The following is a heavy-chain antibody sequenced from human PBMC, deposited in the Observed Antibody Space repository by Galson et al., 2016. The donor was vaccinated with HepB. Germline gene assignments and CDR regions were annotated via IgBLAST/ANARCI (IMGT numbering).Heavy chain of an antibody. CDR3: AKDYGSGKNIYHIDY. Sequence: SLRLSCAASGFTFRRNGMHWVRQAPGKGLEWVALIWFDGSSKYYADSVKGRFTISRDNSKNTLYLQVNSLRAEDTAVYYCAKDYGSGKNIYHIDYWGQGTLVTVSS. J-gene: IGHJ4*02. CDR2: IWFDGSSK. D-gene: IGHD3-10*01. CDR1: GFTFRRNG. V-gene: IGHV3-33*06.